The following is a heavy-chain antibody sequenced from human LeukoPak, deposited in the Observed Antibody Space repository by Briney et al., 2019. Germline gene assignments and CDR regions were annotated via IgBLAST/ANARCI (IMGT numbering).Heavy chain of an antibody. V-gene: IGHV3-9*01. D-gene: IGHD3-9*01. CDR3: AKDTRYFDWLFSISGWFDP. Sequence: GGSLRLSCAASGFNCNSHAMNWVRQAPGKGLEWVSGISWNSGSIGYADSVKGRFTISRDNSKNTLYLQMNSLRAEDTAVYYCAKDTRYFDWLFSISGWFDPWGQGTLVTVSS. CDR2: ISWNSGSI. J-gene: IGHJ5*02. CDR1: GFNCNSHA.